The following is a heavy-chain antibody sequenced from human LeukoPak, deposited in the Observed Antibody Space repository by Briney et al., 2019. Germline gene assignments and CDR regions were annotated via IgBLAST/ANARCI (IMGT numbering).Heavy chain of an antibody. CDR3: ATGLQSSWYRPYFDY. Sequence: PETLSLTCTVSGGSISTYYWSWIRQPPGKGLEWIGYIYHSGGTNYNPSLKSRVTISVDTSQNQFYLKLSSVTAADTAMYYCATGLQSSWYRPYFDYWGQGTLVTVSS. V-gene: IGHV4-59*01. CDR2: IYHSGGT. J-gene: IGHJ4*02. CDR1: GGSISTYY. D-gene: IGHD6-13*01.